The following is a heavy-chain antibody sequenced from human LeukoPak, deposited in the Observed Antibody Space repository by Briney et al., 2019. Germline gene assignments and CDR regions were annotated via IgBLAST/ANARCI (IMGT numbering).Heavy chain of an antibody. CDR2: INAGNGNT. V-gene: IGHV1-3*01. D-gene: IGHD3-10*01. CDR3: ARDPIGPYSGCFDY. CDR1: GYTFTSYA. Sequence: GASVKVSCKASGYTFTSYAMHWVRQAPGQRLEWMGWINAGNGNTKYSQKFQGRVTITRDTSASTAYMELSSLRSEDTAVYSCARDPIGPYSGCFDYWGQGTLVTVSS. J-gene: IGHJ4*02.